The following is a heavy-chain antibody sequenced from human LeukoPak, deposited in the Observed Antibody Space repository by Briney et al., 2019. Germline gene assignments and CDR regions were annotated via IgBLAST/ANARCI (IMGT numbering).Heavy chain of an antibody. Sequence: SDTLSLTCTVSGGSISSYYWSWIRQPPGKGLEWIGYIYYSGSTNYNPSLKSRVTISVDTSKNQFSLKLSSVTAADTAVYYCAREGALEDFDYWGQGTLVTVSS. V-gene: IGHV4-59*01. J-gene: IGHJ4*02. CDR1: GGSISSYY. CDR2: IYYSGST. D-gene: IGHD1-1*01. CDR3: AREGALEDFDY.